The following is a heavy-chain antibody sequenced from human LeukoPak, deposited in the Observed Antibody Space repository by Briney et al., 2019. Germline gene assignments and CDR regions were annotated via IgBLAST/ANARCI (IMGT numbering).Heavy chain of an antibody. V-gene: IGHV4-4*07. J-gene: IGHJ5*02. Sequence: PSETLSLTCTVSGGSISSYYWSWIRQPAGKGLEWIGRIYTSGSTNYNPSLKSRVTMSVGTSKNQFSLKLSSVTAADTAVYYCARDYCGGDCSGRFDPWGQGTLVTVSS. CDR3: ARDYCGGDCSGRFDP. CDR1: GGSISSYY. CDR2: IYTSGST. D-gene: IGHD2-21*02.